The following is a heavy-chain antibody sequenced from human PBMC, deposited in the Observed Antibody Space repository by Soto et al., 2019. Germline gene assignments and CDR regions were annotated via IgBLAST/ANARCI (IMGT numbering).Heavy chain of an antibody. CDR2: IHYSGST. CDR1: GGSISSGDYY. D-gene: IGHD3-22*01. CDR3: AREAYYYDSSGYYSFDY. Sequence: SETLSLTCTVSGGSISSGDYYWSWIRQPPGKGLEWIGYIHYSGSTYYNPSPTSRVIILVDTSKNQFSLKLSSVTAADTAVYYCAREAYYYDSSGYYSFDYWGQGTLVTVSS. J-gene: IGHJ4*02. V-gene: IGHV4-30-4*01.